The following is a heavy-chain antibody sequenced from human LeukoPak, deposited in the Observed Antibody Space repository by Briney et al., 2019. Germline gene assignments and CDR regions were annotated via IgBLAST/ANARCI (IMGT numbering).Heavy chain of an antibody. CDR2: INPNSGGT. J-gene: IGHJ4*02. CDR1: GYTFAGYY. V-gene: IGHV1-2*02. D-gene: IGHD6-13*01. CDR3: ARDWVDSSSWTYFDY. Sequence: GASVKVSCKASGYTFAGYYMHWVRQAPGQGLEWMGWINPNSGGTNYAQKFQGRVTMTRDTSISTAYMELSRLRSDDTAVYYCARDWVDSSSWTYFDYWGQGTLVTVSS.